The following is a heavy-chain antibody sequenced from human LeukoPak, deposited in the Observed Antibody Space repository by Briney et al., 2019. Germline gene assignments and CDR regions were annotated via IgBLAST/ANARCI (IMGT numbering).Heavy chain of an antibody. V-gene: IGHV3-73*01. J-gene: IGHJ4*02. D-gene: IGHD2-2*01. CDR3: TSRIVVVPAATDY. CDR1: GFTFSGSA. CDR2: IRSKANSYAT. Sequence: GGSLRPSCAASGFTFSGSAMHWVRQASGKGLEWVGRIRSKANSYATAYAASVKGRFTISRDDSKNTAYLQMNSLKTEDTAVYYCTSRIVVVPAATDYWGQGTLVTVSS.